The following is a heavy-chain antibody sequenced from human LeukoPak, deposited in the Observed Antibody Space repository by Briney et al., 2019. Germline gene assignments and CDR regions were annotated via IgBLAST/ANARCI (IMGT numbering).Heavy chain of an antibody. D-gene: IGHD3-3*01. CDR1: GGSISSYY. CDR2: IYTSGST. V-gene: IGHV4-4*07. CDR3: ARDQQGGTIFGVDTFDP. J-gene: IGHJ5*02. Sequence: PSETLSLTCTVSGGSISSYYWSWIRQPAGKGLEWIGRIYTSGSTNYNPPLKSRVTMSVDTSKNQFSLKLSSVTAADTAVYYCARDQQGGTIFGVDTFDPWGQGTLVTVSS.